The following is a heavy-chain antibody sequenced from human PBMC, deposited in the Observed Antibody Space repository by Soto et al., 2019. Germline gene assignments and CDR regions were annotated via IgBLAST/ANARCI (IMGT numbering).Heavy chain of an antibody. CDR1: GFTFSSYG. D-gene: IGHD3-22*01. CDR3: ARDRSYYDSSGYYSHYYGMDV. J-gene: IGHJ6*02. CDR2: IRYDGSNK. V-gene: IGHV3-33*01. Sequence: QVQLVESGGGVVQPGRSLRLSCAAAGFTFSSYGIHWVRQAPGKGLEWVAVIRYDGSNKYYTDSVKGRFTISRDNSKNTLYLQMNSLRVEDTAVYYCARDRSYYDSSGYYSHYYGMDVWGQGTTVTVSS.